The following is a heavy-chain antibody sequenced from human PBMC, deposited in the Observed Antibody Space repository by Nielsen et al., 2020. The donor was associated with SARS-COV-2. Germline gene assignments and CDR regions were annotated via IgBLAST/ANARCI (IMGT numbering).Heavy chain of an antibody. CDR2: ITSRSIYI. CDR3: ARDQSSWSGGEAFDI. D-gene: IGHD3-3*01. J-gene: IGHJ3*02. V-gene: IGHV3-21*01. CDR1: GFTFSSYN. Sequence: GESLKISCAASGFTFSSYNMNWVRQAPGKGLEWVSSITSRSIYIYYADSVKGRFTISRDNAKNSLYLQMNSLRAEDTAVYYCARDQSSWSGGEAFDIWGQGTMVTVSS.